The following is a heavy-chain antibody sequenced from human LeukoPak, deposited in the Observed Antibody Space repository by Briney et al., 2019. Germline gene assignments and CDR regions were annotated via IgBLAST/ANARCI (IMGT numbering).Heavy chain of an antibody. Sequence: PSETLSLTCTVSGGSVSSGSYYWSWIRQPPGKGLEWIGYIYYSGSTYYNPSLKSRVTISVDTSKNQFSLKLSSVTAADTAVYYCASLTGDYYYYGMDVWGQGTTVTVSS. D-gene: IGHD1-20*01. CDR3: ASLTGDYYYYGMDV. CDR2: IYYSGST. J-gene: IGHJ6*02. CDR1: GGSVSSGSYY. V-gene: IGHV4-30-4*08.